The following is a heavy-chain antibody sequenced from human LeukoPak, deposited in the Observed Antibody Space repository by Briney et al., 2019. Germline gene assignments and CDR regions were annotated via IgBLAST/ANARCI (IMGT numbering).Heavy chain of an antibody. J-gene: IGHJ4*02. CDR2: ISAYNGNT. Sequence: ASVKVSCKASGYTFTSYGISWVRQAPGQGLEWMGWISAYNGNTNYAQKLQGRVTMTTDTSTSTAYMELRSLRSDDTAVYYCAQNYYDSSGQTPGFDYWGQGTLVTISS. D-gene: IGHD3-22*01. CDR1: GYTFTSYG. V-gene: IGHV1-18*01. CDR3: AQNYYDSSGQTPGFDY.